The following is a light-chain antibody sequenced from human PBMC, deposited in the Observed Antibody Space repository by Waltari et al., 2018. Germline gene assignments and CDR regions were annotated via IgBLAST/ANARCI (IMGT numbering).Light chain of an antibody. CDR3: CSFTSSSTWV. J-gene: IGLJ3*02. CDR1: ATDLGGYNY. Sequence: QSALTQPASVSGSPGQSITISCTGTATDLGGYNYVSWYQQRPGKAPKLIIFDVSSRPSGISNRFSGSKFGNTASLTISGLQPEDEADYYYCSFTSSSTWVFGGGTKLTVL. CDR2: DVS. V-gene: IGLV2-14*01.